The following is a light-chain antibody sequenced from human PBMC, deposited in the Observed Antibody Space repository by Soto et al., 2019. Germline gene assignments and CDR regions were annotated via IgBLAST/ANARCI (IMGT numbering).Light chain of an antibody. Sequence: DIQMTQSPSTLSGSVGDRFTITCRASQTISSWLAWYQQKPGKAPKLLIYKASTLKSGVPSRFSGSGSGTEFSLTITSLQPEDFASYYCQQYKDYWTFGQGTKV. J-gene: IGKJ1*01. CDR2: KAS. CDR3: QQYKDYWT. CDR1: QTISSW. V-gene: IGKV1-5*03.